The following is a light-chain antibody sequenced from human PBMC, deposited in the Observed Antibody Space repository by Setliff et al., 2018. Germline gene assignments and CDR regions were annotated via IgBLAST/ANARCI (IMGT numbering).Light chain of an antibody. CDR1: SSDVGGYNY. Sequence: LTQPAAVSGSPGQSITISCAGSSSDVGGYNYVSWYQQHPGKAPKLMIYEVTKRPSGVSDRFSGSKSGNTASLTISGLQAEDEADYYCSSYKNTNKNVFGTGTKVTVL. J-gene: IGLJ1*01. V-gene: IGLV2-14*03. CDR3: SSYKNTNKNV. CDR2: EVT.